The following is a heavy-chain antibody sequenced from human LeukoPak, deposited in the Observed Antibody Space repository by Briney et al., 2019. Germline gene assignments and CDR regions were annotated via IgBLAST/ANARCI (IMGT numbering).Heavy chain of an antibody. CDR1: GFTFSSYG. J-gene: IGHJ4*02. D-gene: IGHD6-19*01. Sequence: GGSLRLSRAASGFTFSSYGMHWVRQAPGKGLEWVAVIWYDGSNKYYADSVKGRFTISRDNSKNTLYLQMNSLRAEDTAVYYCARDKGAVADYFDYWGQGTLVTVSS. CDR3: ARDKGAVADYFDY. CDR2: IWYDGSNK. V-gene: IGHV3-33*08.